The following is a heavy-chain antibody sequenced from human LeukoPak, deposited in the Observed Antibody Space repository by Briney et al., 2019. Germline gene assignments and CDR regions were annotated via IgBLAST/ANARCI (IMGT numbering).Heavy chain of an antibody. CDR1: GFSFSIYS. D-gene: IGHD2-15*01. V-gene: IGHV4-59*12. Sequence: PGGSLRLSCVASGFSFSIYSMNWIRQPPGKGLEWIGDINYSGNTNYNPSFKSRVTASIDTSKDQFSLKLNSVTAGDTAVYYCARDVPSVVVVAAYTAMVLLGFDYWGQGTLVTVSS. J-gene: IGHJ4*02. CDR2: INYSGNT. CDR3: ARDVPSVVVVAAYTAMVLLGFDY.